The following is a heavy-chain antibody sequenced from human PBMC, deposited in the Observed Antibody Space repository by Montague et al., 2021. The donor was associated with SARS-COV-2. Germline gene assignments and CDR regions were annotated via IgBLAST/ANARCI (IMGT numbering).Heavy chain of an antibody. D-gene: IGHD2-21*01. Sequence: SETLSLTCSVSGASMKSYYWTWVRQSPGKGLQWIAYTYYSGSTXXXPSXXXRLTMTVDTSKNQFTLRLMSVTAADSAVYYCARVEGMIGGITHFDYWGQGLPITVSS. CDR2: TYYSGST. CDR1: GASMKSYY. J-gene: IGHJ4*02. V-gene: IGHV4-59*01. CDR3: ARVEGMIGGITHFDY.